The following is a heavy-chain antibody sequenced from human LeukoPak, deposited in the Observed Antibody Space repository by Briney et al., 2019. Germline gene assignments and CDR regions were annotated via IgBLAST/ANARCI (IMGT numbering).Heavy chain of an antibody. CDR2: ISWNSGSI. J-gene: IGHJ3*02. CDR1: GFTFDDYA. D-gene: IGHD1-26*01. V-gene: IGHV3-9*03. CDR3: AKGSDSGSYGDAFDI. Sequence: PGRSLRLSCAASGFTFDDYAMHWVRQAPGKGLEWVSGISWNSGSIGYADSVKGRFTISRDNAKNSLYLQMNSLRAEDMALYYCAKGSDSGSYGDAFDIWGQGTMVTVSS.